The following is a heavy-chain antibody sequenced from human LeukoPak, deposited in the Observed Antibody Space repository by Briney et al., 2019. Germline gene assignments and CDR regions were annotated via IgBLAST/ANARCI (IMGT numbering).Heavy chain of an antibody. J-gene: IGHJ4*02. CDR3: ARAYCGGDCNNHPDPYYFDY. CDR1: GGSISSYY. V-gene: IGHV4-4*07. Sequence: SETLSLTCTVSGGSISSYYWSWIRQPAGKGLEWIGRIYTSGSTNYNPSLKSRVTMSVDTSKNQFSLKLSSVTAADTAVYYCARAYCGGDCNNHPDPYYFDYWGQGTLVTVSP. CDR2: IYTSGST. D-gene: IGHD2-21*02.